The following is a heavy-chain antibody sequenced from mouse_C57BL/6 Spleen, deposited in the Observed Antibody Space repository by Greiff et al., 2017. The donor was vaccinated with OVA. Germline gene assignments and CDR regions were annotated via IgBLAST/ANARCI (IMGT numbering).Heavy chain of an antibody. D-gene: IGHD2-2*01. Sequence: VMLVESGPGLVQPSQSLSITCTVSGFSLTSYGVHWVRQSPGKGLEWLGVIWSGGSTDYNAAFISRLSISKDNSKSQVFFKMNSLQADDTAIYYCARIYGYDEGYAMDYWGQGTSVTVSS. J-gene: IGHJ4*01. CDR3: ARIYGYDEGYAMDY. CDR2: IWSGGST. V-gene: IGHV2-2*01. CDR1: GFSLTSYG.